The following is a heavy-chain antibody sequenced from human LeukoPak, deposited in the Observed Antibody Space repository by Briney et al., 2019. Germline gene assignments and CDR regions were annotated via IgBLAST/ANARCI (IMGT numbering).Heavy chain of an antibody. J-gene: IGHJ4*02. CDR1: GYSFTSYA. V-gene: IGHV1-18*01. Sequence: GASVKVSCKASGYSFTSYAISWVRQAPGQGLGWVGWISAYNGNTDYAQKLQVRVTMTTDTPTSTAYMELRGLRSDDTAVYYCARVVVVGDNYFDYWGQGTLVTVSS. CDR2: ISAYNGNT. D-gene: IGHD2-15*01. CDR3: ARVVVVGDNYFDY.